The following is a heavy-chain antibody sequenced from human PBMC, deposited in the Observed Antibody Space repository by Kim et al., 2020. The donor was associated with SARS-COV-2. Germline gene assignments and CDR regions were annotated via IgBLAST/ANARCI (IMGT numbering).Heavy chain of an antibody. V-gene: IGHV4-34*01. J-gene: IGHJ6*01. CDR1: GGSFSGYY. Sequence: SETLSLTCAVSGGSFSGYYWSWIRQPPGKGLEWIGEIYHSGSTNYNPSLKSRVTISVDTSKNQFSLKLSSVTAADTAVYYCARGPRQKHVQGPLNYY. CDR3: ARGPRQKHVQGPLNYY. CDR2: IYHSGST. D-gene: IGHD3-16*01.